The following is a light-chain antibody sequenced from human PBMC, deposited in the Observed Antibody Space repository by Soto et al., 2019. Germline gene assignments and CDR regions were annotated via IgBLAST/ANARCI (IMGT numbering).Light chain of an antibody. CDR3: SSYTSTSTLVV. Sequence: QAVVTQPASVSGSPGQTITISCTGTSSDVGGYNYVSLLQQHPGKAPKFMIYDVSNRPSGVSHRFSGAKSGNTASLTISGLQAEEEADYYCSSYTSTSTLVVFGGGTQLTV. V-gene: IGLV2-14*01. CDR1: SSDVGGYNY. J-gene: IGLJ2*01. CDR2: DVS.